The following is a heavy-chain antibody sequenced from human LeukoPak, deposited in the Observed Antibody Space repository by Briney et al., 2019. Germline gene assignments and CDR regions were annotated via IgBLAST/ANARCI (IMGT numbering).Heavy chain of an antibody. J-gene: IGHJ4*02. CDR3: ARGGASHFES. V-gene: IGHV3-7*04. CDR2: MKEDGSAT. Sequence: PGGSLRLSCAADSAFSSNTYSWIRQTPGQGLEWVAKMKEDGSATFYVDSVRGRFTISRDNAKRSLYLQMSSLKVEDTAVDYCARGGASHFESWGQGTLVSVST. D-gene: IGHD3-16*01. CDR1: AFSSNTYS.